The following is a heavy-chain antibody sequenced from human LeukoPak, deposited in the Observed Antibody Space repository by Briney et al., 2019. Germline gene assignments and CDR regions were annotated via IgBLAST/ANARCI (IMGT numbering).Heavy chain of an antibody. CDR2: IIPILGIA. Sequence: SVKVSCKASGGTFSSYAISWVRQAPGQGLEWMGRIIPILGIANYAQKFQGRVTITADKSTSTAYMELSSLRSEDTAVYYCARSGIAVAGRHDIWGQGTMVTVSS. D-gene: IGHD6-19*01. J-gene: IGHJ3*02. CDR3: ARSGIAVAGRHDI. CDR1: GGTFSSYA. V-gene: IGHV1-69*04.